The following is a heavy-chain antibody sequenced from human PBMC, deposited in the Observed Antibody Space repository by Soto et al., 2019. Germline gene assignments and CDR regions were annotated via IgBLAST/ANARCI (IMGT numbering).Heavy chain of an antibody. J-gene: IGHJ6*02. CDR2: ISGSGGST. D-gene: IGHD6-19*01. V-gene: IGHV3-23*01. Sequence: EVQLLESGGGLVQPGGSLRLSCAASGFTFSSYAMSWVRQAPGKGLEWVSAISGSGGSTYYADSVKGRFTISRDNSKNTLYLQMNSLRAEDTAVYYCAKVTQQWLVRYYYYGMDVWGQGTTVTVSS. CDR1: GFTFSSYA. CDR3: AKVTQQWLVRYYYYGMDV.